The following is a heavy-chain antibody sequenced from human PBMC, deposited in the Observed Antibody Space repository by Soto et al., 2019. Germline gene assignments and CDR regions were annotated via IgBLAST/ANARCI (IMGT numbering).Heavy chain of an antibody. J-gene: IGHJ4*02. D-gene: IGHD3-22*01. CDR2: IYSGGST. CDR1: GFTVSSNY. V-gene: IGHV3-53*01. CDR3: ARDRLLLSGSGSPSDY. Sequence: GGSLRLSCAASGFTVSSNYMSWVRQAPGKGLEWVSVIYSGGSTYYADSVKGRFAISRDNSKNTLYLQMNSLRAEDTAVYYCARDRLLLSGSGSPSDYWGQGTLVTVSS.